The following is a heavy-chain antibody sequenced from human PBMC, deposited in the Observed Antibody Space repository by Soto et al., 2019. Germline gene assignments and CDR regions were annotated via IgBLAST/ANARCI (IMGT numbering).Heavy chain of an antibody. D-gene: IGHD6-19*01. V-gene: IGHV3-48*02. CDR3: ARDALYSSGWYTYYFDY. J-gene: IGHJ4*02. CDR1: GFTFSSYS. CDR2: ISSSSSTI. Sequence: EVQLVESGGGLVQPGGSLRLSCAASGFTFSSYSMNWVRQAPGKGLEWVSYISSSSSTIYYADSVKGRFTISRDNAKNSLYLQMNSLRDEDTAVYYCARDALYSSGWYTYYFDYWGQGTLVTVSS.